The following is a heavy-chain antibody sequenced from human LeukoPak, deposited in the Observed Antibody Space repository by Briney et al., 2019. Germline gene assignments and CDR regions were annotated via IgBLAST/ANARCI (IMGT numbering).Heavy chain of an antibody. J-gene: IGHJ5*02. CDR1: GGSISSSSYY. Sequence: SETLSLTCTVSGGSISSSSYYWGWIRQPPGKGLEWIGSIYYSGSTYYNPSLKSRVTISVDTSKNQFSLKLSSVTAADTAVYYCARNNRQSWFDPWGQGTLVTVSS. D-gene: IGHD1/OR15-1a*01. CDR3: ARNNRQSWFDP. CDR2: IYYSGST. V-gene: IGHV4-39*07.